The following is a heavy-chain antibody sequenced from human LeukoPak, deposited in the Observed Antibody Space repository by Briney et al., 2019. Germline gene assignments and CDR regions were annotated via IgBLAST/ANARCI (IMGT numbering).Heavy chain of an antibody. CDR2: IYPGDSDT. D-gene: IGHD3-22*01. CDR1: GYSFTSYW. V-gene: IGHV5-51*01. Sequence: GESLKISCKGSGYSFTSYWIGWVRQMPGKGLEWMGIIYPGDSDTRYSPSFQGQVTISADKSISTAYLQWSSLKASDTAMYYCARHPLTYYYDSSGPNRAFDIWGQGTIVTVSS. CDR3: ARHPLTYYYDSSGPNRAFDI. J-gene: IGHJ3*02.